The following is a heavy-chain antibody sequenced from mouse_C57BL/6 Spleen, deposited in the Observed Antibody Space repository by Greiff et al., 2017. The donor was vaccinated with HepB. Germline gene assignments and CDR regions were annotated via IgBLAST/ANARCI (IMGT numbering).Heavy chain of an antibody. V-gene: IGHV1-69*01. J-gene: IGHJ4*01. Sequence: QVQLQQPGAELVMPGASVKLSCKASGYTFTSYWMHWVKQRPGQGLEWIGEIDPSDSYTNYNQKFKGKSTLTVDKSSSTAYMQLSSLTSEDSAVYYCARGGLSNYGMDDWGQGTSVTVSS. CDR2: IDPSDSYT. CDR3: ARGGLSNYGMDD. D-gene: IGHD1-1*02. CDR1: GYTFTSYW.